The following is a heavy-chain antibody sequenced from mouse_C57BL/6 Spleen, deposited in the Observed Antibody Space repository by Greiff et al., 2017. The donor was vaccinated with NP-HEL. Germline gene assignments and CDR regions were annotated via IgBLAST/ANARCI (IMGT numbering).Heavy chain of an antibody. CDR1: GFTFSDYY. Sequence: EVKLMESGGGLVQPGGSLKLSCAASGFTFSDYYMYWVRQTPEKRLEWVAYISNGGGSTYYPDTVKGRFTISRDNAKNTLYLQMSRLKSEDTAMYYCARHFRYDYDGYAMDYWGQGTSVTVSS. V-gene: IGHV5-12*01. D-gene: IGHD2-4*01. CDR2: ISNGGGST. J-gene: IGHJ4*01. CDR3: ARHFRYDYDGYAMDY.